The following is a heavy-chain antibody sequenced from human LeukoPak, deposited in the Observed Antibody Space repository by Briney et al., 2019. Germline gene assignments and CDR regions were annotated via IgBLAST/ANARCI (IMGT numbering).Heavy chain of an antibody. Sequence: SVKVSCKASGGTFSSYAISWVRQAPGQGLEWMGRIIPILGIANYAQKFQGRVTITADKSTSTAYMELSSLRSEDTAVYYCATELYGSGDYYFDYWGQGTLVTVSS. CDR2: IIPILGIA. CDR1: GGTFSSYA. D-gene: IGHD3-10*01. CDR3: ATELYGSGDYYFDY. J-gene: IGHJ4*02. V-gene: IGHV1-69*04.